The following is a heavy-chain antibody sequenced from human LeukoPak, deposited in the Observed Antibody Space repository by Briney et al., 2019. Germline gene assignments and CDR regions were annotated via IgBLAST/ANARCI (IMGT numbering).Heavy chain of an antibody. CDR1: GFSFSSYS. CDR3: ARRAPSHDFDD. Sequence: GGSLRLSCAASGFSFSSYSRNWVRQAPGKGLEWVAAISTTSGNIYYADSVKGRFTISRDNAKNSLYLQMNSLRVEDTALYYCARRAPSHDFDDWGQGTLVTVSS. V-gene: IGHV3-21*01. CDR2: ISTTSGNI. J-gene: IGHJ4*02.